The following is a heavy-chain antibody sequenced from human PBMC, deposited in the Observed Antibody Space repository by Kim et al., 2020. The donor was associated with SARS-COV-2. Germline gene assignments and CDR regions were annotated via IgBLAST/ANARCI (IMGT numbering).Heavy chain of an antibody. CDR1: GFTFSTYW. CDR2: IKPDGSQK. V-gene: IGHV3-7*01. CDR3: VRFGVPYGIDV. J-gene: IGHJ6*02. Sequence: GGSLRLSCVASGFTFSTYWMGWVRQASGKGLEWVALIKPDGSQKSYVDSVKGRFTFSRDNAKSSLYVQMNSLRAEDTAVYYCVRFGVPYGIDVWGQGTAVTVSS. D-gene: IGHD3-16*01.